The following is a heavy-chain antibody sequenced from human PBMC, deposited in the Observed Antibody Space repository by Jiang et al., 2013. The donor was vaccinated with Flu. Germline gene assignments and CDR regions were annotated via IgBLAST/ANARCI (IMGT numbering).Heavy chain of an antibody. CDR1: GFTFSSYW. CDR2: IKQDGSEI. CDR3: ATMTWGQGFDD. D-gene: IGHD3-16*01. J-gene: IGHJ4*02. V-gene: IGHV3-7*03. Sequence: VQLLESGGGLVQPGGSLRLSCAASGFTFSSYWMSWVRQAPGKGLEWVANIKQDGSEIYYVDSVKGRFTISRDNAENSLYLQMNSLRAEDTAVYYCATMTWGQGFDDWGQGTLVTVSS.